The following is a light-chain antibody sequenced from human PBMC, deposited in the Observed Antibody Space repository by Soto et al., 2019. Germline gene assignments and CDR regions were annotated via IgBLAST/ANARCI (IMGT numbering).Light chain of an antibody. CDR2: GAS. J-gene: IGKJ4*01. V-gene: IGKV3-20*01. Sequence: ETVLTQSPGTLSLSSGERATLSCRTSQSITRSYLAWYQQKPGQAPKLLIYGASNRATGIPDRFSGSGSGTDFTLTISRLEPEDFAVYYCQQYGSSATTFGGGTTVEIK. CDR1: QSITRSY. CDR3: QQYGSSATT.